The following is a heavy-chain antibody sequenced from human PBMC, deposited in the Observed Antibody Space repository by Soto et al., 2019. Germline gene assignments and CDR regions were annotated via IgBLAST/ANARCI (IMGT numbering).Heavy chain of an antibody. V-gene: IGHV3-33*01. J-gene: IGHJ6*02. CDR1: GVSFNNHG. CDR3: ARDQLRYFDWLPRPYYYGMDV. CDR2: IWYDGSNK. D-gene: IGHD3-9*01. Sequence: PGGSMRVSCAASGVSFNNHGIQWVRQDPGKGLEWVATIWYDGSNKYYADSVKGRFTISRDNSKNTVYLQMNSLRAEDSAVHYCARDQLRYFDWLPRPYYYGMDVWGQGNTVTVSS.